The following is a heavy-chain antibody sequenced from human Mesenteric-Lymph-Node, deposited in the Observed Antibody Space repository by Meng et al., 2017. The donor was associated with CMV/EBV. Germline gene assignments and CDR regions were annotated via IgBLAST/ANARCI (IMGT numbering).Heavy chain of an antibody. D-gene: IGHD3-10*01. CDR2: IWYDGSNE. CDR3: ARGGYYGSGNYVNYFDY. J-gene: IGHJ4*02. CDR1: GFVFSTYA. V-gene: IGHV3-33*01. Sequence: GGSLRLSCAASGFVFSTYAMHWVRQAPGKGLEWVAVIWYDGSNEYYAESVKGRFTASRDNAKNSLYLQMNSLRAEDTAFYYCARGGYYGSGNYVNYFDYWGQGTLVTVSS.